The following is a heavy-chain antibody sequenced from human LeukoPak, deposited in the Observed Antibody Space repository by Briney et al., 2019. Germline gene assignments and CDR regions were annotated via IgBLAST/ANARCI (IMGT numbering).Heavy chain of an antibody. D-gene: IGHD6-19*01. CDR1: GGSISSYY. V-gene: IGHV4-59*08. CDR3: ARQIYSGGWYFFDY. J-gene: IGHJ4*02. CDR2: IHYSGST. Sequence: KPSETLSLTCTVSGGSISSYYWSWIRQPPGKGLEWIGYIHYSGSTNYNPSLKSRVTISVDTSKNQFSLKLSSVTATDTAVYYCARQIYSGGWYFFDYWGQGTLVTVSS.